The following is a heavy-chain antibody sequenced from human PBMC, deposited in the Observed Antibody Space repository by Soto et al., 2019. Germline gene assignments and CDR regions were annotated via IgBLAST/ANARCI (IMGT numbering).Heavy chain of an antibody. CDR1: GFSFSNYA. Sequence: EVQLLESGGGLVQPGGSLRLSCAASGFSFSNYAMNWVRQAPGKGLEWVSSVSAGGGTTFYADSVKGRFTISRDNSKNTPYLQMNSLRAEDTAVYYCATRLPGAGCFDYWGQGTLVTISS. V-gene: IGHV3-23*01. CDR2: VSAGGGTT. D-gene: IGHD7-27*01. CDR3: ATRLPGAGCFDY. J-gene: IGHJ4*02.